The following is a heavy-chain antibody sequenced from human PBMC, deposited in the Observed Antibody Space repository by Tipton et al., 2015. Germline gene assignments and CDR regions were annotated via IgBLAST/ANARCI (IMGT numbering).Heavy chain of an antibody. J-gene: IGHJ4*02. CDR1: GFTFSSYW. V-gene: IGHV3-74*01. CDR3: ARGALNYDSSGYQRIVDY. CDR2: INSDGSST. Sequence: GSLRLSCAASGFTFSSYWMHWVRQAPGKGLEWVARINSDGSSTTYADSVKGRFTISRDNAKNTLYLQMHSLRAEDTAVYSCARGALNYDSSGYQRIVDYWGQGTLVTVSS. D-gene: IGHD3-22*01.